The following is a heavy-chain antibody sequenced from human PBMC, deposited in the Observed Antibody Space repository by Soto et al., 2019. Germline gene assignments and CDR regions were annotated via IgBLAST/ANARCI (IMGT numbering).Heavy chain of an antibody. Sequence: QVQLAESGGVVVQPGRSLRLSCAASGFTFSSYGMHWVRQAPGKGLEWVAVIWFDGSNKFYADSVKGRFTISRDNSKNTVSLQMNSLRDEDSAAYYCATTGPYWGQGTLVTVSS. J-gene: IGHJ4*02. CDR3: ATTGPY. V-gene: IGHV3-33*01. CDR1: GFTFSSYG. CDR2: IWFDGSNK.